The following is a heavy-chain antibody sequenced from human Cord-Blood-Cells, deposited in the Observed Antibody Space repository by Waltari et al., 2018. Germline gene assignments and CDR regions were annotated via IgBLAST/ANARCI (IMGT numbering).Heavy chain of an antibody. J-gene: IGHJ3*02. CDR3: AKDQGFRELGYAFDI. D-gene: IGHD3-10*01. CDR2: ISYDGSNK. Sequence: QVQLVESGGGVVQPGRSLRLSCAASGFHFSSSAMHWVRQAPGKGLEWVAVISYDGSNKYYADSVKGRFTISRDNSKNTLYLQMNSLRAEDTAVYYCAKDQGFRELGYAFDIWGQGTMVTVSS. V-gene: IGHV3-30*18. CDR1: GFHFSSSA.